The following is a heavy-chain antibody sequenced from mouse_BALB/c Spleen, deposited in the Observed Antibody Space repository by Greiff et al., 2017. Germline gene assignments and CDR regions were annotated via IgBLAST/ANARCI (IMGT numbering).Heavy chain of an antibody. CDR1: GFSLTSYG. CDR2: IWSGGST. CDR3: ASIYYDYEGLYAMDY. J-gene: IGHJ4*01. V-gene: IGHV2-2*02. D-gene: IGHD2-4*01. Sequence: QVQLKESGPGLVQPSQSLSITCTVSGFSLTSYGVHWVRQSPGKGLEWLGVIWSGGSTDYNAAFISRLSISKDNSKSQVFFKMNSLQANDTAIYYCASIYYDYEGLYAMDYWGQGTSVTVSS.